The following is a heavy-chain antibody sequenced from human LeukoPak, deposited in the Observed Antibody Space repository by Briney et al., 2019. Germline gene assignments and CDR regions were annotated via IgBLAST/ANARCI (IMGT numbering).Heavy chain of an antibody. CDR1: GFTVSSNY. V-gene: IGHV3-53*01. D-gene: IGHD3-22*01. CDR2: IYSGGST. CDR3: ASNLYGSRPALPGY. Sequence: GGSLRLSCAASGFTVSSNYMSWVRQAPGKGLEWVSVIYSGGSTYYADSVKGRFTISRDNSKNTLYLQMNSLRAEDTAVYYCASNLYGSRPALPGYWGQGTLVTVSS. J-gene: IGHJ4*02.